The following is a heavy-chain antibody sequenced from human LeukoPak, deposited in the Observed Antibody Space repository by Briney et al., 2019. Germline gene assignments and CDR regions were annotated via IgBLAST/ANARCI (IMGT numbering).Heavy chain of an antibody. CDR1: GITVSDNY. CDR2: IYSAGSGGAT. J-gene: IGHJ4*02. CDR3: ARVKVPTSSSPHFDY. Sequence: GGSLRLSCAASGITVSDNYMSWVRQAPGKELEWVSFIYSAGSGGATYYADPVKGRFTISRDSSKNTLNLQMDSLRAEDTAVYYCARVKVPTSSSPHFDYWGQGTLVTVSS. V-gene: IGHV3-53*01. D-gene: IGHD6-6*01.